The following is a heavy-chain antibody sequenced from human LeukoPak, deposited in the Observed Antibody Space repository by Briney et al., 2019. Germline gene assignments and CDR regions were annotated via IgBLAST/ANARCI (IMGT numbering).Heavy chain of an antibody. Sequence: PSQTLSLTCTVSGGSISSGSYYWSWIRQPPGKGLEWIGYIYHSGGTYYNPSLKSRVTISVDTSKNQFSLKLSSVTAADTAVFYCARVVVATVYYFDYWGQGTLVTVSS. CDR2: IYHSGGT. CDR3: ARVVVATVYYFDY. CDR1: GGSISSGSYY. V-gene: IGHV4-30-2*01. J-gene: IGHJ4*02. D-gene: IGHD5-12*01.